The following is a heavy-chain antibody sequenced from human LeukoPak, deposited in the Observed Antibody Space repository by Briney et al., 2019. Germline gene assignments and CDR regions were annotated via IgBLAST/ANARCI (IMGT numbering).Heavy chain of an antibody. D-gene: IGHD2-2*01. CDR3: ARARAGGYCSSTSCHDPYYYYGMDV. CDR1: GGSISSGGYY. V-gene: IGHV4-30-2*01. Sequence: KSSETLSLTCTVSGGSISSGGYYWSWIRQPPGKGLEWIGYIYHSGSTYYNPSLKSRVTISVDRSKNQFSLKLSSVTAADTAVYYCARARAGGYCSSTSCHDPYYYYGMDVWGQGTTVTVSS. CDR2: IYHSGST. J-gene: IGHJ6*02.